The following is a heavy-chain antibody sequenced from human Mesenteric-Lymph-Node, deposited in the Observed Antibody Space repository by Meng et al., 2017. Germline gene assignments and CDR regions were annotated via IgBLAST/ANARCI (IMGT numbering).Heavy chain of an antibody. CDR1: GGSISSINW. Sequence: QVRLQESGPGLVKPSETLALTCTVSGGSISSINWCRWVRPPPGRGREGSGEIYQSGSTNYNPSLKSRVTISVDKSKNQFSLKLSSVTAADTAVYYCAGATVTGSGGFDYWGLGTLVTVSS. J-gene: IGHJ4*02. D-gene: IGHD3-10*01. CDR3: AGATVTGSGGFDY. CDR2: IYQSGST. V-gene: IGHV4-4*02.